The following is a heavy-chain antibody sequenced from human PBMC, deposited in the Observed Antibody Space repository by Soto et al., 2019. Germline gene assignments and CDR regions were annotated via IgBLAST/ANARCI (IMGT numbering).Heavy chain of an antibody. J-gene: IGHJ6*03. CDR2: ISGTGDST. Sequence: EVQLLESGGGLVQPGGSLRLSCAGSEFTSSRYALSWVRQAPGEGLEWVSGISGTGDSTYYADAVKGRFTVCRDNSKNTLYLQMNSLRAEDTAVYYCAKSAANYYHYYYMDVWGKGTTVTVSS. CDR3: AKSAANYYHYYYMDV. D-gene: IGHD2-15*01. V-gene: IGHV3-23*01. CDR1: EFTSSRYA.